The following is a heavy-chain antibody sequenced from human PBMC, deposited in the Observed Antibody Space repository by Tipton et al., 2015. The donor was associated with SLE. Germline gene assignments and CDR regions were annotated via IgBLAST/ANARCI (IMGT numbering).Heavy chain of an antibody. V-gene: IGHV3-33*01. CDR2: IWYDGTNK. J-gene: IGHJ4*02. D-gene: IGHD6-13*01. CDR3: ARDAPHSSWRHFDY. Sequence: SLRLSCAASGFTFSSYGMHWVRQAPGKGLEWVAVIWYDGTNKYYADFVKGRFTISRDNAKNSLYLQMNSLRAEDTAVYYCARDAPHSSWRHFDYWGQGTLVTVSS. CDR1: GFTFSSYG.